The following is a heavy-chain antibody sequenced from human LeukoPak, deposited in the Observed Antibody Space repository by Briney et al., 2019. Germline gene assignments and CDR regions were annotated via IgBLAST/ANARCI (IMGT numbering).Heavy chain of an antibody. D-gene: IGHD4-17*01. CDR3: ARDYADYVGYFFFDY. Sequence: GGSLRLSCAASGFTFNNYAMNWVRQAPGKGLEWVSSISGGGETTYYADSAKGRFTISRDNSQNTLYLQMNSLRAEDTAVYYCARDYADYVGYFFFDYRGQGTLVTVSP. CDR2: ISGGGETT. J-gene: IGHJ4*02. CDR1: GFTFNNYA. V-gene: IGHV3-23*01.